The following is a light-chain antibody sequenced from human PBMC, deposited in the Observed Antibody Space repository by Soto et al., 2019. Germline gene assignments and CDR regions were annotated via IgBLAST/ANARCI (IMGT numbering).Light chain of an antibody. Sequence: QSALTQPASVSGSPGQSIAISCTGTSSDIDSYNYVSWYQQHPGKAPKLIIHEVSNRPSGISDHFSGSKSGNTASLTISGLQADDEADYYCSSHTTYSTRIFGTGTKRTVL. CDR1: SSDIDSYNY. V-gene: IGLV2-14*01. CDR2: EVS. J-gene: IGLJ1*01. CDR3: SSHTTYSTRI.